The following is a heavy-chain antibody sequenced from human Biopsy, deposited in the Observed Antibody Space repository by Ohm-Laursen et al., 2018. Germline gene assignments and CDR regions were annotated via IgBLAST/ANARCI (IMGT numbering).Heavy chain of an antibody. CDR3: VKDRGAAGTDYYYDMDV. CDR1: RFTFSTYG. V-gene: IGHV3-30*18. J-gene: IGHJ6*01. Sequence: SLRLSCTASRFTFSTYGMHWVRQAPGKGLEWVAVKSFDGSDQRYADSVKGRFTISRDNSKNTLYLQMNSLRAEDTAVFYCVKDRGAAGTDYYYDMDVWGQGTTVTVSS. D-gene: IGHD6-13*01. CDR2: KSFDGSDQ.